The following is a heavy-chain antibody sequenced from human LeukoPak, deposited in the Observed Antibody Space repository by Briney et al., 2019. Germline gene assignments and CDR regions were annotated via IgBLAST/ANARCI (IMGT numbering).Heavy chain of an antibody. V-gene: IGHV3-23*01. CDR1: GFTFSSYA. Sequence: PGGSLRLSCAASGFTFSSYAMSWVRQAPGKGLEWVSAISGSGGSTYYADSVKGRFTISRDNSKNTLYLQMNSLRAEDTAVYYCAKLTYYYDSSGYYNDYWGQGTLVTVSS. CDR2: ISGSGGST. J-gene: IGHJ4*02. D-gene: IGHD3-22*01. CDR3: AKLTYYYDSSGYYNDY.